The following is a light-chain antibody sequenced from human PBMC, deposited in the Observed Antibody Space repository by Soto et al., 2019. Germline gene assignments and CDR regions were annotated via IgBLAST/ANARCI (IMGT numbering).Light chain of an antibody. Sequence: QSVLTQPPSVSGAPGQRVTISCTGSSSNIGAGYDVHWYQRLPGTAPKVLIYNNNNRPSGVPDRFSGSKSGTSASLAITGLQAEDEADYYCCSYAGSSTWVFGGGTKLTVL. J-gene: IGLJ3*02. V-gene: IGLV1-40*01. CDR3: CSYAGSSTWV. CDR1: SSNIGAGYD. CDR2: NNN.